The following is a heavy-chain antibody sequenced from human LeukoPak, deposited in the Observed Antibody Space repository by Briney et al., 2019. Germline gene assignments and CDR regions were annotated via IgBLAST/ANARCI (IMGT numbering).Heavy chain of an antibody. V-gene: IGHV3-53*01. CDR1: GFTVSSNY. CDR2: IYSGGST. CDR3: ARGGLAYDILTGYQPFDY. J-gene: IGHJ4*02. Sequence: GGSLRLSCAASGFTVSSNYMSWIRQAPGKGLEWVSVIYSGGSTYYADSVKGRFTISRDNSKNTLYLQMNSLRAEDTAVYYCARGGLAYDILTGYQPFDYWGQGTLVTVSS. D-gene: IGHD3-9*01.